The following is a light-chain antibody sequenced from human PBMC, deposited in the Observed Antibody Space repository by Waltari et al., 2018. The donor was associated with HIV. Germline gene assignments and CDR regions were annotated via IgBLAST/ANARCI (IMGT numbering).Light chain of an antibody. CDR3: AAWDDSRNGVL. V-gene: IGLV1-44*01. CDR2: SNN. Sequence: QSVLTQPPSASGTPGQRVTISCSGSSSNIGSNTVNWYQQLPGTAPKLLIYSNNQRPSGVPDGFSGSKSGTSASLAISGLQSEDEADYYCAAWDDSRNGVLFGGGTKLTVL. J-gene: IGLJ2*01. CDR1: SSNIGSNT.